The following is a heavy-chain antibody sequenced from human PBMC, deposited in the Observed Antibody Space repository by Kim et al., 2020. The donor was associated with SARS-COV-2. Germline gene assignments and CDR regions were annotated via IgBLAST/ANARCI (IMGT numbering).Heavy chain of an antibody. CDR3: ARHLAGVRGVISVFDY. CDR2: ISSSGSTI. D-gene: IGHD3-10*01. J-gene: IGHJ4*02. CDR1: GFTFSDYY. V-gene: IGHV3-11*01. Sequence: GGSLRLSCAASGFTFSDYYMSWIRQAPGKGLEWVSYISSSGSTIYYADSVKGRFTISRDNAKNSLYLQMNSLRAEDTAVYYCARHLAGVRGVISVFDYWGQGTLVTVSS.